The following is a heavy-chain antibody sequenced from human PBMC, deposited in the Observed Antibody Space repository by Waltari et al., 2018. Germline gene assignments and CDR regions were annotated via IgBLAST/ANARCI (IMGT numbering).Heavy chain of an antibody. V-gene: IGHV4-61*02. CDR3: ARGRAAMASQFDY. D-gene: IGHD5-18*01. Sequence: QLQLQESGPGLVKPSQTLSLTCTVSGGSISSGSYYWSWIRQPAGKGLEWIGRIYTSGSTNYNPSLKSRVTISVDTSKNQFSLKLSSVTAADTAVYYCARGRAAMASQFDYWGQGTLVTVSS. CDR2: IYTSGST. CDR1: GGSISSGSYY. J-gene: IGHJ4*02.